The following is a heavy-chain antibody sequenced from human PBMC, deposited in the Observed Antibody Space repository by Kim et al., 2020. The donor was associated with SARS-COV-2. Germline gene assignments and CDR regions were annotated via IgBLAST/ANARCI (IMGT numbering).Heavy chain of an antibody. D-gene: IGHD3-22*01. CDR3: AKLYSGYSYNTQDY. J-gene: IGHJ4*02. Sequence: ADAVKRRFTIARDNSKNSRYLQMNSHRTEDTALYYCAKLYSGYSYNTQDYWGQGTLVTVSS. V-gene: IGHV3-43*01.